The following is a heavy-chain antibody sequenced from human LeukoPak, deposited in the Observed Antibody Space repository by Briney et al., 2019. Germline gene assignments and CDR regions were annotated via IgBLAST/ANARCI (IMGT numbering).Heavy chain of an antibody. CDR3: ARRGNYYDSSGYYHHWYFDL. J-gene: IGHJ2*01. D-gene: IGHD3-22*01. CDR2: ISYSGST. CDR1: GDSIYGSTYY. V-gene: IGHV4-61*05. Sequence: PSETLSLTCNVSGDSIYGSTYYCSWVRQPPGKGLEWIGYISYSGSTNYNPSLKSRVTISVDTSKNQFSLKLSSVTAADTAVYYCARRGNYYDSSGYYHHWYFDLWGPGTLVTVSS.